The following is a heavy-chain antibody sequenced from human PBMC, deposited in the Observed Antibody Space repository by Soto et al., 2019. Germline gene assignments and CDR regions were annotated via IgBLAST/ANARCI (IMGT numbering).Heavy chain of an antibody. D-gene: IGHD2-15*01. CDR3: ARDYSHNFDY. J-gene: IGHJ4*02. V-gene: IGHV3-33*01. Sequence: QVQLVESGGGVVQPGRSLRLSCAASGFTFSTYGMHWVRQAPDKGREWVAVIWYDGSNKYYADSVKGQFTISRDNSKNTLYLQMNSLRAEDTAVYYCARDYSHNFDYWGQGTLVTVSS. CDR2: IWYDGSNK. CDR1: GFTFSTYG.